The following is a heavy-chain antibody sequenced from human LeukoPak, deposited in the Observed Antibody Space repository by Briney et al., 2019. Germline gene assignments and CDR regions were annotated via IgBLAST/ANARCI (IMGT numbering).Heavy chain of an antibody. V-gene: IGHV3-48*01. J-gene: IGHJ4*02. CDR1: GFTFSSYS. Sequence: GGSLRLSCAASGFTFSSYSMNWVRQAPGKGLEWVSYISSSSTIYYADSAKGRFTISRDNAKNSLYLQMNSLRAEDTAVYYCARGAVAGHYYFDYWGQGTLVTVSS. D-gene: IGHD6-19*01. CDR3: ARGAVAGHYYFDY. CDR2: ISSSSTI.